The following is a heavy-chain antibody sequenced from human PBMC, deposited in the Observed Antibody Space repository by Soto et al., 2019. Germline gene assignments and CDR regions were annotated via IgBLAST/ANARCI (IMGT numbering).Heavy chain of an antibody. J-gene: IGHJ4*02. CDR3: ARPDYGSGSYSDY. CDR2: ISYDGGNK. D-gene: IGHD3-10*01. V-gene: IGHV3-30-3*01. CDR1: GFTFSSYA. Sequence: QVQLVESGGGVVQPGRSLRLSCAASGFTFSSYAMHWVRQAPGKGLEWVAVISYDGGNKYYADSVKGRFTISRDNXKNTLYLQINSLRAEDTAVYYCARPDYGSGSYSDYWGQGTLVTVSS.